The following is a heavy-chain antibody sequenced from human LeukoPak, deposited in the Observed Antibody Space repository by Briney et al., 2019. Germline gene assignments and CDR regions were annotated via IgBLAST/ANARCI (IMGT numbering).Heavy chain of an antibody. Sequence: GGSLRLSCAASGFTFSSYSMNWVRQAPGKGLEWVSSISSSSSYIYYADSVKGRFTISRDTAKNSLYLQMNSLRAEDTAVYYCARKTTGGDNWFDPWGQGTLVTVSS. CDR1: GFTFSSYS. D-gene: IGHD4-11*01. CDR3: ARKTTGGDNWFDP. CDR2: ISSSSSYI. J-gene: IGHJ5*02. V-gene: IGHV3-21*01.